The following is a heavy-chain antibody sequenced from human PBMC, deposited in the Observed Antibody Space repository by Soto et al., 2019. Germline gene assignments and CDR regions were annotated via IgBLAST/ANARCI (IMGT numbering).Heavy chain of an antibody. V-gene: IGHV3-23*01. D-gene: IGHD3-10*01. CDR3: ARHEGYYGSPAAGLFDY. CDR2: ISYGGGTT. CDR1: GFTFSSYW. J-gene: IGHJ4*02. Sequence: GGSLRLSCAASGFTFSSYWMHWVRQAPGKGLVWVSAISYGGGTTYYADSVKGRFTISRDNSKNTLYLQMNSLKASDTAVYYCARHEGYYGSPAAGLFDYWGQGTLVTVSS.